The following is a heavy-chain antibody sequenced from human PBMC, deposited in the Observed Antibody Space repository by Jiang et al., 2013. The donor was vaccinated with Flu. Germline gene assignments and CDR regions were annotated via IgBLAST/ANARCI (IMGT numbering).Heavy chain of an antibody. D-gene: IGHD4-11*01. CDR1: GGSIRSYS. CDR2: IHYSGST. J-gene: IGHJ4*02. V-gene: IGHV4-59*08. CDR3: ARVDYSNYGPYFDY. Sequence: GSGLVKPSETLSLTCTVSGGSIRSYSWSWIRQPPGKGLEWIGYIHYSGSTNYNPSVKSRVTISLDTSKNQFSLKLSSVTAADTAVYYCARVDYSNYGPYFDYWGQGTLVTVSS.